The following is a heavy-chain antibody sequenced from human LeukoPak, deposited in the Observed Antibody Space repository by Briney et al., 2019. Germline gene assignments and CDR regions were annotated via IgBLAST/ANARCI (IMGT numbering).Heavy chain of an antibody. J-gene: IGHJ4*02. Sequence: GGSLRLSCAASGFTFSSYALNWVRQAPRKELEWLSYISTSSSTIYYADSVKGRFTISRDNAKNSLYLQMNSLRAEDTAVYYCASRVATSFDYWGPGTLVTVSS. CDR2: ISTSSSTI. D-gene: IGHD2-21*02. CDR3: ASRVATSFDY. V-gene: IGHV3-48*04. CDR1: GFTFSSYA.